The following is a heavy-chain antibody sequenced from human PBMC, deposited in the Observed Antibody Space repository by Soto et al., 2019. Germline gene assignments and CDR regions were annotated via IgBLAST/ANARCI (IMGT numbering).Heavy chain of an antibody. CDR1: GYTFTSYA. CDR3: ARGGFHQAGKEYYFGY. V-gene: IGHV1-3*01. Sequence: ASVKVSCKASGYTFTSYAMHWVRQAPGQRLEWMGWINAGNGNTKYSQKFQGRVTITRDTSASTAYMELSSLRSEDTAVYYCARGGFHQAGKEYYFGYRGQGTLVTV. CDR2: INAGNGNT. J-gene: IGHJ4*02. D-gene: IGHD3-10*01.